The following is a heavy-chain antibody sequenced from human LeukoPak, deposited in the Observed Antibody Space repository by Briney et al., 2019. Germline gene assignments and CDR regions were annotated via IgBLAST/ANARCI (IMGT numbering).Heavy chain of an antibody. CDR1: GYTFTGYY. Sequence: ASVKVSCKASGYTFTGYYMHWVRQAPGQGLEWMGWINPNSGGTNYAQKFQGRVTMTRDTSISTAYMELSRLRSDDTAVYYCARVRQWLTYHDAFDIWGQGTMVTVSS. CDR2: INPNSGGT. D-gene: IGHD6-19*01. V-gene: IGHV1-2*02. CDR3: ARVRQWLTYHDAFDI. J-gene: IGHJ3*02.